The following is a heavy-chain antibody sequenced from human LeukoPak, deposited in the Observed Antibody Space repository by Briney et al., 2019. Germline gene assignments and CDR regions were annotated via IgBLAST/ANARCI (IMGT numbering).Heavy chain of an antibody. CDR1: GFTFSSYV. D-gene: IGHD6-13*01. V-gene: IGHV3-64D*06. Sequence: GGSLRLSCSASGFTFSSYVMYWVRQTPGKGLEYVSAISSNGGSTYYADSVKGRFTISRDDSKNTLYLQMSSLRAEDTAVYYCVRPIGSSWYYFDYWGQGTLVTVSS. CDR2: ISSNGGST. CDR3: VRPIGSSWYYFDY. J-gene: IGHJ4*02.